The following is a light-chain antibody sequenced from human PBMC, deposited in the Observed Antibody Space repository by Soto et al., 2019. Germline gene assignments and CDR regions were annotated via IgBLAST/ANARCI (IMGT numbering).Light chain of an antibody. CDR1: QSVGTN. CDR3: QQYGSSPA. J-gene: IGKJ1*01. V-gene: IGKV3-20*01. Sequence: EIVMTQSPATLSVSPVERATLSCRASQSVGTNLAWYQQKPGQAPRLLIYAASTRATGIPDRFSGSGSGTDFTLTISRLEPEDFAVYYCQQYGSSPAFGQGTKVDIK. CDR2: AAS.